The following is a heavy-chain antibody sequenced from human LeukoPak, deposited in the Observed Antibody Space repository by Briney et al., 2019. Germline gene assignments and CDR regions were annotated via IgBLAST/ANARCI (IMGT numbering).Heavy chain of an antibody. J-gene: IGHJ4*02. D-gene: IGHD3-10*01. CDR2: IKSKADGGTT. CDR3: TTAPNRGLTYYFDY. V-gene: IGHV3-15*01. Sequence: GGSLRLSCAASGFTFSNAWMSWVRQAPGKGLEWVGRIKSKADGGTTDYAAPVKGRFTISRYDSENTLSLQMNSLKTEDTAVYYCTTAPNRGLTYYFDYWGQGTLVTVSS. CDR1: GFTFSNAW.